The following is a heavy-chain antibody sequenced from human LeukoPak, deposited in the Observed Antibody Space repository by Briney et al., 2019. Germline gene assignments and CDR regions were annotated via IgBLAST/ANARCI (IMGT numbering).Heavy chain of an antibody. CDR3: ARIEHYYYYMDV. CDR1: GFNFSSYE. V-gene: IGHV3-48*03. D-gene: IGHD5-24*01. J-gene: IGHJ6*03. Sequence: PGGSLRLSCAASGFNFSSYEMNWVRQAPGKGLGWVSYISSSGSTIYYADSVKGRFTISRDNAKNSLYLQMNSLRAEDTAVYYCARIEHYYYYMDVWGKGTTVTVSS. CDR2: ISSSGSTI.